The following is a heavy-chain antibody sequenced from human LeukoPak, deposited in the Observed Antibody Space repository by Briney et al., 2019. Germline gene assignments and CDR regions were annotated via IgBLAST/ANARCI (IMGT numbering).Heavy chain of an antibody. CDR2: IYYSGST. D-gene: IGHD3-22*01. CDR1: GGSISSYY. V-gene: IGHV4-59*01. CDR3: ARVTGYMIEDYFDY. Sequence: PSETLSLTCTVSGGSISSYYWSWIRQPPGKGLEWIGYIYYSGSTNYKPSLKSRVTISVETSKNQFSLKLRSVTAADTAVYYCARVTGYMIEDYFDYRGQGTLVTVSS. J-gene: IGHJ4*02.